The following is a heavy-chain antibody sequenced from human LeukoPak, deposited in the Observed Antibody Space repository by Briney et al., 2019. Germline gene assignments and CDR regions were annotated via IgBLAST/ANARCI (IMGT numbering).Heavy chain of an antibody. CDR2: INPSGGST. Sequence: GASVNVSCKASGYTFTSYYMHWVRQAPGQGLEWMGIINPSGGSTSYAQKFQGRVTMTRDTSTSTVYMELSSLRSEDTAVYYCATLPVRGVITGDYWGQGTLVTVSS. CDR1: GYTFTSYY. D-gene: IGHD3-10*01. J-gene: IGHJ4*02. CDR3: ATLPVRGVITGDY. V-gene: IGHV1-46*01.